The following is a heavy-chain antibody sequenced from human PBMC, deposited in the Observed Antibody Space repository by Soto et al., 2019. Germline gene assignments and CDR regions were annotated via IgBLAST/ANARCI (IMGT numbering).Heavy chain of an antibody. Sequence: GGSLRLSCVASGFTFSNYDMSWVRQAPGKGLEWVSAISGSGGSTYYADSVKGRFTISRDNSKDTLYLQMNSLRAEDMAVYYCVARGIFITWYFDYWGQGALVTVSS. CDR3: VARGIFITWYFDY. CDR2: ISGSGGST. J-gene: IGHJ4*02. D-gene: IGHD3-10*01. V-gene: IGHV3-23*01. CDR1: GFTFSNYD.